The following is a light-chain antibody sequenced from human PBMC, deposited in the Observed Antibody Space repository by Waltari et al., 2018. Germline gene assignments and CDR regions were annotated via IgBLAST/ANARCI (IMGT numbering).Light chain of an antibody. Sequence: QSVLTQTPSASGTPEQRVHNSCSGNNSNIGTNTVKRYQPLPGTAPNRLIYSNDERPSGVPDRLSGSKSGTSASLAISGLQSEDEANYYCAAWDDSLVGWVFGGGTKLTVL. CDR1: NSNIGTNT. CDR3: AAWDDSLVGWV. J-gene: IGLJ3*02. CDR2: SND. V-gene: IGLV1-44*01.